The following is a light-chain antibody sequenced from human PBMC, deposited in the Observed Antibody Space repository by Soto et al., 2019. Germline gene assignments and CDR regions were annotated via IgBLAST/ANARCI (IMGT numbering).Light chain of an antibody. CDR3: QTWGSGIVV. CDR2: LNSDGSH. J-gene: IGLJ2*01. Sequence: QSVLTQSPSASASLGASVKLTCTLSSGHSNYAIAWHQQQSEKGPRYLMKLNSDGSHSKGDGIPDRFSGSSSGAERYLTISSLQSEDEADYDFQTWGSGIVVFGGGTKVTV. V-gene: IGLV4-69*01. CDR1: SGHSNYA.